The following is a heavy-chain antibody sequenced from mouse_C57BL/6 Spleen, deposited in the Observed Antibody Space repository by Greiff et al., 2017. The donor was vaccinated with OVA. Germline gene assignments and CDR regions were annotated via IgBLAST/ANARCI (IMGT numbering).Heavy chain of an antibody. CDR1: GYSITSGYY. V-gene: IGHV3-6*01. CDR2: ISYDGSN. CDR3: ARGSNYDAMDY. Sequence: EVQRVESGPGLVKPSQSLTLTCSVTGYSITSGYYWNWIRQFPGNKLEWMGYISYDGSNNYNPSLKNRISITRDTSKNQFFLKLNSVTTEDTATYYCARGSNYDAMDYWGQGTSVTVSS. J-gene: IGHJ4*01. D-gene: IGHD2-5*01.